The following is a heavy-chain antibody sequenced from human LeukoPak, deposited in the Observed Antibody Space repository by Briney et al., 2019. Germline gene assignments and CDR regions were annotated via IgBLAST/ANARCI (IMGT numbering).Heavy chain of an antibody. D-gene: IGHD3-10*01. Sequence: GGSLRLSCAASGFTFSSYFMSWVRQAPGKGLEWVANIKQDGSDKYYMDSVKGRFTISRDNAKISMYLQMNSLRAEDTAVHYCARYVRGRYFYMDVWSKGTTVTVSS. CDR3: ARYVRGRYFYMDV. V-gene: IGHV3-7*01. J-gene: IGHJ6*03. CDR2: IKQDGSDK. CDR1: GFTFSSYF.